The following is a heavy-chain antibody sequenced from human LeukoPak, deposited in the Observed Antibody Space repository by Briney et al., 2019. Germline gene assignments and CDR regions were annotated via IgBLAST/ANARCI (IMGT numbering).Heavy chain of an antibody. CDR2: ISGSGGST. CDR1: GFTFSSYA. CDR3: AKDPSGGSCYPDY. D-gene: IGHD2-15*01. Sequence: GGSLRLSCAASGFTFSSYAMSWVRQAPGKGLEWVSAISGSGGSTYYADSVKGRFTIFRDNSKNTLYLQMNSLRAEDTAVYYCAKDPSGGSCYPDYWGQGTLVTVSS. J-gene: IGHJ4*02. V-gene: IGHV3-23*01.